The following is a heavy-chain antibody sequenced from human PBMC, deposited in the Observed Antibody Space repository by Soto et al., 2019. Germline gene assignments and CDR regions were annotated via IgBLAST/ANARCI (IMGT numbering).Heavy chain of an antibody. CDR1: GFTFSNYA. V-gene: IGHV3-64D*06. CDR2: ISSNGGST. Sequence: GGSLRLSCSASGFTFSNYAMRWVRQAPGKGLEYVSAISSNGGSTYYADSVKGRFTISRDNSKNTLYLQMSSLRAEDTAVYYCVKGRGYCSSTSCPPFDYWGQGTLVTVSS. J-gene: IGHJ4*02. CDR3: VKGRGYCSSTSCPPFDY. D-gene: IGHD2-2*01.